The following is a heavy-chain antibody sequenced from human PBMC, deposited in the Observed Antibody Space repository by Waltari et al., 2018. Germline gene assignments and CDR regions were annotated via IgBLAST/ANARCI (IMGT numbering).Heavy chain of an antibody. J-gene: IGHJ4*02. CDR2: INHSGST. V-gene: IGHV4-34*01. CDR1: GGSFRGYY. Sequence: QVQLQQWGAGLLKPSETLSLTCAVYGGSFRGYYWSWIRKPPGKGLEWIGEINHSGSTNYNPSLKSRVTISVDTSKNQFSLKLSSVTAADTAVYYCARGITIFGVVIMRPFDYWGQGTLVTVSS. CDR3: ARGITIFGVVIMRPFDY. D-gene: IGHD3-3*01.